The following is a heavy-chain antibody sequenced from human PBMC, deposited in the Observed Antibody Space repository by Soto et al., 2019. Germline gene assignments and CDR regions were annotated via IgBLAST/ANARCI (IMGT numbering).Heavy chain of an antibody. CDR3: AHRSSLTLYGTSGYIFDY. D-gene: IGHD3-22*01. CDR1: GFSLSTTGEG. Sequence: SGPTLVNPRQTLTLTCVFSGFSLSTTGEGVAWIRQPSGKALEWLALIYWNDDNRYSPSLKSRLTVTKDTSKNRVVLTMTNIDPVDTATYFCAHRSSLTLYGTSGYIFDYWGQGLFVTVSS. CDR2: IYWNDDN. V-gene: IGHV2-5*01. J-gene: IGHJ4*02.